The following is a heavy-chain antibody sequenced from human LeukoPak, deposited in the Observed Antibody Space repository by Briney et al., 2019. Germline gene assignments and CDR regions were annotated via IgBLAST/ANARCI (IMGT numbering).Heavy chain of an antibody. J-gene: IGHJ3*02. D-gene: IGHD3-10*01. Sequence: ASVKVSCKASGYTFTSYDINWVRQAPGQGLEWMGWISAYNGNTNYAQKFQGRVTMTTDTSTSTAYLDLRSLRPDDTAVYYCARDRGWFGELLPNAFDIWGQGTMVSVSS. CDR3: ARDRGWFGELLPNAFDI. CDR1: GYTFTSYD. V-gene: IGHV1-18*01. CDR2: ISAYNGNT.